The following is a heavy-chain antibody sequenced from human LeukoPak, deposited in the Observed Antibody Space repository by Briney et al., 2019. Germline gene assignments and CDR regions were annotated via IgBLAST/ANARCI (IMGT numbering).Heavy chain of an antibody. CDR1: GFRFSIST. CDR2: IFGSGYNT. CDR3: AKDLLRGDGYWDIDS. D-gene: IGHD5-24*01. J-gene: IGHJ4*02. Sequence: GSLRLSCAASGFRFSISTMSWVRQAPGKGLEWVAGIFGSGYNTYYADSVKGRFTISRDNSKNTLYLQMNSLRVEDTAIYYCAKDLLRGDGYWDIDSWGQGTLVSVSS. V-gene: IGHV3-23*01.